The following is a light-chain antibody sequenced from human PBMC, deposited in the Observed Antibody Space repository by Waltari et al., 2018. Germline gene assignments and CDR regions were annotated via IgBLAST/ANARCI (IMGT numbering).Light chain of an antibody. V-gene: IGKV1-33*01. CDR3: QQYDNLLRFT. CDR1: QDISNY. J-gene: IGKJ3*01. CDR2: DAS. Sequence: DIQMTQSPSSLSASVGDRVTITCQASQDISNYLNWYQQKPGKAPKLLIYDASNLETGVPSRFSGSGSGTDFTFTISSPQPEDIATYYCQQYDNLLRFTFGPGTKVDIK.